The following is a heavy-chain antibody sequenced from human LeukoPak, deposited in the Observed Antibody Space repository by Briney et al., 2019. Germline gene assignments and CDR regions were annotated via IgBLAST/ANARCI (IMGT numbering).Heavy chain of an antibody. Sequence: PSETLSLTCTVSGGSISSYYWSWIRQPPGKGLEWIGEINHSGSTNYNPSLKSRVTISVDTSKNQFSLKLSSVTAADTAVYYCARGRYDSSGYYYNSRTYYFDYWGQGTLVTVSS. V-gene: IGHV4-34*01. J-gene: IGHJ4*02. D-gene: IGHD3-22*01. CDR3: ARGRYDSSGYYYNSRTYYFDY. CDR1: GGSISSYY. CDR2: INHSGST.